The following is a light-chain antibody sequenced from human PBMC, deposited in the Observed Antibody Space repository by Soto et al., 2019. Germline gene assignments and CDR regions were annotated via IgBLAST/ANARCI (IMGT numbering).Light chain of an antibody. J-gene: IGKJ5*01. CDR2: AAS. CDR1: QGIDTS. CDR3: QQLHGYPIT. Sequence: ILLTQSPSSLSASVGDRVTITCRASQGIDTSLAWYQQKPGKAPKLLIYAASNFQSGVPSRFSGSGSGTHFTLTISSLQPEDFATYYCQQLHGYPITFGQGTRPEI. V-gene: IGKV1-9*01.